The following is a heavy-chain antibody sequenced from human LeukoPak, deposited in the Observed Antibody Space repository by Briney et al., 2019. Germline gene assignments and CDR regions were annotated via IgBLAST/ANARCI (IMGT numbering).Heavy chain of an antibody. V-gene: IGHV3-23*01. CDR2: ISGSGGST. CDR3: AKDWDYDSSGYYDY. CDR1: GFTVSSNY. D-gene: IGHD3-22*01. J-gene: IGHJ4*02. Sequence: GGSLRLSCAASGFTVSSNYMSWVRQAPGKGLEWVSAISGSGGSTYYADSVKGRFTISRDNSKNTLHLQMNSLRAEDTAVYYCAKDWDYDSSGYYDYWGQGTLVTVSS.